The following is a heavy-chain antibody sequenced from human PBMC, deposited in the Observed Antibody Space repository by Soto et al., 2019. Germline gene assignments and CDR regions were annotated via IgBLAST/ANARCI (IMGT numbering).Heavy chain of an antibody. CDR2: IKTDGTST. J-gene: IGHJ4*02. CDR3: ARGPSYSDSYFDH. CDR1: GFTLISRW. Sequence: LRLACAASGFTLISRWMHWVRQAPGKGLVWVSRIKTDGTSTSYADSVKGRFTISRDNFKNTVYLQMNSLRLEDTAVYYCARGPSYSDSYFDHWGQGTLVTVSS. V-gene: IGHV3-74*01. D-gene: IGHD4-17*01.